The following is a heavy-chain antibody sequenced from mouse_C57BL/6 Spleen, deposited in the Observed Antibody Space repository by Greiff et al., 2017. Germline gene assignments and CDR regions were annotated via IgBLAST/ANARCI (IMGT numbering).Heavy chain of an antibody. V-gene: IGHV1-62-2*01. J-gene: IGHJ2*01. Sequence: QVQLKESGAELVKPGASVKLSCKASGYTFTEYTIHWVKQRSGQGLEWIGWFYPGSGSIKYNEKFKDKATLTADKSSSTVYMELSRSTSEDSAVYFCARHDYGYDPFDYWGQGTTLTVSS. D-gene: IGHD2-2*01. CDR1: GYTFTEYT. CDR2: FYPGSGSI. CDR3: ARHDYGYDPFDY.